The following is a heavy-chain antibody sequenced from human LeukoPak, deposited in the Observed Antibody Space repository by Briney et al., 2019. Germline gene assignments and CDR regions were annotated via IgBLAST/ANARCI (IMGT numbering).Heavy chain of an antibody. D-gene: IGHD2-21*01. J-gene: IGHJ4*02. CDR1: GFTFSSYS. Sequence: GGSLRLSCAASGFTFSSYSMNWVRQAPGRGLEWVSYISHSGTLIYYADSVRGRFTVSRDNARNSLSLQLNSLRDDDTAVYYCAREAASCGGDCLDYWGKGTLVTVSS. CDR3: AREAASCGGDCLDY. CDR2: ISHSGTLI. V-gene: IGHV3-48*02.